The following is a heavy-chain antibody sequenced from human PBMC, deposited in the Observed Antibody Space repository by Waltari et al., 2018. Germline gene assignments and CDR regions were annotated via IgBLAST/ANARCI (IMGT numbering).Heavy chain of an antibody. J-gene: IGHJ4*02. CDR3: ATFVSGSFTFPDY. CDR1: GFSFSNYY. D-gene: IGHD3-16*01. CDR2: FSPSGAGT. V-gene: IGHV1-46*03. Sequence: QFQLVQSGAEVKKPGASVKVSCEASGFSFSNYYVHWVRQAPGQGLEWMALFSPSGAGTRYAEKFQGGVTLTRDTSTSTVYMDLSSLRSEDTAVYYCATFVSGSFTFPDYWGQGTLVTVSS.